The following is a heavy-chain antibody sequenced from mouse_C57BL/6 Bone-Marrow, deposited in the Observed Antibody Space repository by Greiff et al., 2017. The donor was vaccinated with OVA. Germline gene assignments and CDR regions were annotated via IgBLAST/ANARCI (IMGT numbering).Heavy chain of an antibody. V-gene: IGHV1-81*01. J-gene: IGHJ3*01. CDR2: IYPRSGNT. CDR1: GYTFTSYG. CDR3: ARFTAY. Sequence: QVQLQQSGAALARPGASVKLSCKASGYTFTSYGISWVKQRTGQGLEWIGEIYPRSGNTYYNEKFKGKATLTADKSSSTAYMELRSLTSEDSAVYFCARFTAYWGQGTLVTVSA.